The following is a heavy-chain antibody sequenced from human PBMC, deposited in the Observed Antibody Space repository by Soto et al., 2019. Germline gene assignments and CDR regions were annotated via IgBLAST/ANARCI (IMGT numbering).Heavy chain of an antibody. CDR3: AKHIVTTLGWGWFDP. CDR2: ISDNGGST. D-gene: IGHD5-12*01. Sequence: EVQLLESGGGLIQPGGSLRLSCAASGITFSIYGMSWVRQAPEKGLEWVSSISDNGGSTHYADSVGGRFTNSRDNSPNTLYLQMNSLRAEDTAVYYCAKHIVTTLGWGWFDPWGKGTLVTVSS. CDR1: GITFSIYG. V-gene: IGHV3-23*01. J-gene: IGHJ5*02.